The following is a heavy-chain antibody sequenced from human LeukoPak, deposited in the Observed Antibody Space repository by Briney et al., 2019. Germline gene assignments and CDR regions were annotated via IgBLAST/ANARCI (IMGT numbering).Heavy chain of an antibody. CDR2: IGTASDT. CDR3: ARGPPRGKYYYMDV. CDR1: GFTFSSFD. Sequence: GGSLRLSCAPSGFTFSSFDMHWVRQPTGQGLEWVSTIGTASDTYYPGSVEGRFTLSRDNAKNSLYLQMNSLTAGDTAVYYFARGPPRGKYYYMDVWGKGTTVTVSS. D-gene: IGHD1-1*01. J-gene: IGHJ6*03. V-gene: IGHV3-13*01.